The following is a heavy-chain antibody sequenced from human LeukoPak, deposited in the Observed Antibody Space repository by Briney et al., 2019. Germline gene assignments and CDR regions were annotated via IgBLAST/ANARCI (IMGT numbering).Heavy chain of an antibody. CDR2: ISYDGSNK. Sequence: GGSLRLSCAASGLTFSSYGMHWVRQAPGKGLEWVAVISYDGSNKYYADSVKGRFTISRDNSKNTLYLQMNSPRAEDTAVYYCAKDTALTYYYDSSGYPDCWGQGTLVTVSS. CDR1: GLTFSSYG. CDR3: AKDTALTYYYDSSGYPDC. D-gene: IGHD3-22*01. V-gene: IGHV3-30*18. J-gene: IGHJ4*02.